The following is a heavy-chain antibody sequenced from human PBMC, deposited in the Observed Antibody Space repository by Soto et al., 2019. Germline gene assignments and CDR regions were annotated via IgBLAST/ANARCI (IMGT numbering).Heavy chain of an antibody. Sequence: PVWSLRLSCSSSLFTFSSYAMSLVPQSPLKLLELFSAIIGSGGSTYYADSVKGRFTISRDNSKNTLYLQMNSLRAEDTAVYYCAKDAGTDPQRYNSGYGFDYWGQGTLVTVSS. D-gene: IGHD5-18*01. J-gene: IGHJ4*02. V-gene: IGHV3-23*01. CDR2: IIGSGGST. CDR3: AKDAGTDPQRYNSGYGFDY. CDR1: LFTFSSYA.